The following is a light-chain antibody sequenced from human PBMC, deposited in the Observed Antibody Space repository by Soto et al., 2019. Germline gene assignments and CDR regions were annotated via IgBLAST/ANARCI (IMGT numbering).Light chain of an antibody. Sequence: EILMTQSPATLSVSPGERATLSCRASQSVSTKLAWYPQKPGQAPRLLIYDASIRAAGFPATFSGSGSGTEFTLTISSLQSEDFEVYYCQQYKNWPYTFGQGTKVDIK. CDR1: QSVSTK. J-gene: IGKJ2*01. V-gene: IGKV3-15*01. CDR3: QQYKNWPYT. CDR2: DAS.